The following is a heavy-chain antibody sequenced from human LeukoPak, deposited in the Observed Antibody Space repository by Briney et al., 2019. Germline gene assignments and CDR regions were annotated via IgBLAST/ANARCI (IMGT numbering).Heavy chain of an antibody. Sequence: SETLSLTCAVYGGSFSGYYWSWIRQPPGKGLEWIGYIYYSGSTNYNPSLKSRVTISVDTSKNQFSLKLSSVTAADTAVYYCARDQTGGYYYYGMDVWGQGTTVTVSS. J-gene: IGHJ6*02. D-gene: IGHD1-1*01. V-gene: IGHV4-59*01. CDR1: GGSFSGYY. CDR3: ARDQTGGYYYYGMDV. CDR2: IYYSGST.